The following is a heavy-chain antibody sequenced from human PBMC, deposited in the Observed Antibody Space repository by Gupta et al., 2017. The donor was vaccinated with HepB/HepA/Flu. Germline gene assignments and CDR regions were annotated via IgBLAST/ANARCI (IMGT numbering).Heavy chain of an antibody. D-gene: IGHD1-1*01. Sequence: EVQLLESGGDLVQPGGSLRISCAAIGFTSGFPFNKSAMIWVRQVQGKGREWVSGFSSGGDIYYADSVKGRFTISRDNSKNTVYLQMNSLRVEDTAVYYCATARPGTTYDFWGQGTLVTVSS. J-gene: IGHJ4*02. V-gene: IGHV3-23*01. CDR1: GFPFNKSA. CDR2: FSSGGDI. CDR3: ATARPGTTYDF.